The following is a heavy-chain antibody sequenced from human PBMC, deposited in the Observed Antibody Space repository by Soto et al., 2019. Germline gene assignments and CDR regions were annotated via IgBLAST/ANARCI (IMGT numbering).Heavy chain of an antibody. Sequence: EVQLVESGGGLVKPGGSLRLSCAASGFSLSSYGMNWVRQAPGKRLEWVSSIGPSGDIYHADSVKGRLTISRDTAQNSLYLQMNSLAVEDTAVYYCVRGDYPRYWGQGTLVTVSS. CDR2: IGPSGDI. D-gene: IGHD1-26*01. V-gene: IGHV3-21*02. CDR1: GFSLSSYG. CDR3: VRGDYPRY. J-gene: IGHJ4*02.